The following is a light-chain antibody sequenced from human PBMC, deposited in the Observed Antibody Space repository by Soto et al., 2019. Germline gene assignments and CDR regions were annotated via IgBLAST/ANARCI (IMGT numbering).Light chain of an antibody. V-gene: IGLV2-14*01. J-gene: IGLJ3*02. CDR2: EVS. CDR3: QYRDSSLSSTWV. CDR1: SNDIGGYKY. Sequence: QSALTQPASVSGSPGQSITISCTGTSNDIGGYKYVSWYQQHPGEAPKLIIYEVSNRPSGVSNRFSGSKSGTSASLAITGLQADDEGVYYCQYRDSSLSSTWVFGGGTQLTVL.